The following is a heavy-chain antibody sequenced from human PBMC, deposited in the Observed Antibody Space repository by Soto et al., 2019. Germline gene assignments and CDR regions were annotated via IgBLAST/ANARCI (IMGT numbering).Heavy chain of an antibody. D-gene: IGHD2-15*01. Sequence: ASVKVSCKVSGYTLTELSMHWVRQAPGKGLEWMGGFDPEDGETIYAQKFQGRVTMTEDTSTDAAYMELSSLRSEDTAVHYCATYCSGGSCYPYYFDYWGQGTLVTVSS. CDR1: GYTLTELS. V-gene: IGHV1-24*01. CDR3: ATYCSGGSCYPYYFDY. CDR2: FDPEDGET. J-gene: IGHJ4*02.